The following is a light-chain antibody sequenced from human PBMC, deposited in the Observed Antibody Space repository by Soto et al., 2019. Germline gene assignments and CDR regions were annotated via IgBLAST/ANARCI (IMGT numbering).Light chain of an antibody. CDR2: DAS. CDR1: QSVTNSY. CDR3: QQYGRSPGLLT. V-gene: IGKV3-20*01. Sequence: EIVLTQSPGTLSLSPGERVTLSCRASQSVTNSYLAWYQQKPGQAPRLLIYDASTRATGIPDRFSGSGSGTDLTLTISRLEPEDFAVYYCQQYGRSPGLLTFGPGTKVDIK. J-gene: IGKJ3*01.